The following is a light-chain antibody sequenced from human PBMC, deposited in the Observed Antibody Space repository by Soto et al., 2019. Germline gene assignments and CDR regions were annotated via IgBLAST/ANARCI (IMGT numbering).Light chain of an antibody. CDR2: KDS. J-gene: IGLJ3*02. CDR3: QSADSSGPRV. Sequence: SYELTQPPSVSVSPGQTARSTCSGDALPKQYAYWYQQKPGQAPVLVIYKDSERPSGIPERFSGSSSGTTVTLTISGVQAEDEADYYCQSADSSGPRVFGGGTKLTVL. V-gene: IGLV3-25*03. CDR1: ALPKQY.